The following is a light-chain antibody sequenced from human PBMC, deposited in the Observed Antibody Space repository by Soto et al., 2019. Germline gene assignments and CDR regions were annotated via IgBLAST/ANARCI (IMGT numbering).Light chain of an antibody. CDR3: QRYGRSPPT. J-gene: IGKJ4*01. V-gene: IGKV3-20*01. Sequence: EIVWTPSPGPQASSPGEGATLSCMASQSVSSNYLSWYQQDPSQAPRLLIYGASTRATRIPDRFSGSGSGTAFTLTNSRLEPEDFALYFCQRYGRSPPTFEGGS. CDR2: GAS. CDR1: QSVSSNY.